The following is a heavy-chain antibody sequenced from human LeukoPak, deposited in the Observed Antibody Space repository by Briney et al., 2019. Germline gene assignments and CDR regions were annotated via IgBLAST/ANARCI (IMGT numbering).Heavy chain of an antibody. CDR1: GGSISSGGYY. CDR2: IYYSGST. Sequence: SQTQSLTCTVSGGSISSGGYYWSWIRQHPGKGLEWIGYIYYSGSTYYNPSLKGRVTISVDTSKNQFSLKLSSVTAADTAVYYCARARGGTVTTSPFDYWGQGTLVTVSS. V-gene: IGHV4-31*03. CDR3: ARARGGTVTTSPFDY. D-gene: IGHD4-17*01. J-gene: IGHJ4*02.